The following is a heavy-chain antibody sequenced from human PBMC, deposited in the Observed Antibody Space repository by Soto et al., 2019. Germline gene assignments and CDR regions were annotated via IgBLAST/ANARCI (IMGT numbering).Heavy chain of an antibody. CDR2: ISGSGGST. Sequence: EVQLLESGGGLVQPGGSLRLSCAASGFTFSSYAMSWVHQAPGKGLEWVSAISGSGGSTYYADSVKGRFTISRDNSKNTLYLQMNSLRAEDTAVYYCAKVRSLYYYDSSGYSFDYWGQGTLVTVSS. D-gene: IGHD3-22*01. CDR3: AKVRSLYYYDSSGYSFDY. J-gene: IGHJ4*02. V-gene: IGHV3-23*01. CDR1: GFTFSSYA.